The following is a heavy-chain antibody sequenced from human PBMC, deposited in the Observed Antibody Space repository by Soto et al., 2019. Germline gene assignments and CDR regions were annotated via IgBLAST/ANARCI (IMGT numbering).Heavy chain of an antibody. CDR2: IYPGDSDT. J-gene: IGHJ3*02. D-gene: IGHD6-19*01. CDR3: ARQRLAGTRDAFDI. V-gene: IGHV5-51*01. CDR1: GCSFTNYW. Sequence: EVQLVQSGAEVKKPGESLKISCKGSGCSFTNYWIGWVRQMPGKGLEWMGIIYPGDSDTRYSPPLQGQVTISADKSTSTAYLQWSSLKTSDTAMYYCARQRLAGTRDAFDIWGQGTMVTVSS.